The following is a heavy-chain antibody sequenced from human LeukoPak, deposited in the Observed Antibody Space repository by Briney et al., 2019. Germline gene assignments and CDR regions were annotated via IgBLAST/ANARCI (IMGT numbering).Heavy chain of an antibody. Sequence: ASVKVSCKASGYTFTSYGITWVRQAPGQGLEWMGWISAYNGHTNYAQNLQGRVTMTTDTSTSTAYLELRSLRSDDTAVYYCARQGVNYWFDPWGQGTLVTVSS. CDR2: ISAYNGHT. J-gene: IGHJ5*02. CDR1: GYTFTSYG. V-gene: IGHV1-18*04. CDR3: ARQGVNYWFDP. D-gene: IGHD3-10*01.